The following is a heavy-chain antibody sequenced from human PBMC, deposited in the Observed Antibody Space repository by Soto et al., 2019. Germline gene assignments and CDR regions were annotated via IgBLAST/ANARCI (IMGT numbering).Heavy chain of an antibody. Sequence: QLQLVESGGGVVQPAKSLRLSCEASGFTFSAFDMHWVRQSPGKGLEWVATSSYDGDTKYYANSVKGRFTISRDNSRNTLDLHINSLRAEDTAMYYCTRDWSAVIGTPFDLWGQGTMVVVSS. CDR2: SSYDGDTK. D-gene: IGHD6-19*01. V-gene: IGHV3-30-3*01. CDR1: GFTFSAFD. J-gene: IGHJ3*01. CDR3: TRDWSAVIGTPFDL.